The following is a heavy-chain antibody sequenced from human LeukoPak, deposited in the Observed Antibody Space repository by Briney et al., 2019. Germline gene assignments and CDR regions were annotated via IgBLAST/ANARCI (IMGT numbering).Heavy chain of an antibody. CDR3: ASLISGDSSEVRAFDI. CDR1: GGSISSGDYY. V-gene: IGHV4-30-4*01. Sequence: PSQTLSLTCTVSGGSISSGDYYWSWIRQPPGKGLEWIGYIYYSGSTYYNPSLKSRVTISVDTSKNQFSLKLSSVTAVDTAVYYCASLISGDSSEVRAFDIWGQGTMVTVSS. CDR2: IYYSGST. J-gene: IGHJ3*02. D-gene: IGHD3-22*01.